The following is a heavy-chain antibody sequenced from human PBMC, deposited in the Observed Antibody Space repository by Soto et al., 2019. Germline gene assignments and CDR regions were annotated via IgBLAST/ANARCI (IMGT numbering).Heavy chain of an antibody. D-gene: IGHD2-15*01. V-gene: IGHV1-69*12. CDR2: IIPIFGTA. Sequence: QVQLVQSGAEVKKPGSSVKVSCKASGGTFSSYALSCVRQAPGQGLEWMGGIIPIFGTANYAQKFQGRVTITADESRSTAYMEMSSLRSEDKAVYYCARDSRYCSGGSCYFLPGIDYWGQGTLVTVSS. J-gene: IGHJ4*02. CDR3: ARDSRYCSGGSCYFLPGIDY. CDR1: GGTFSSYA.